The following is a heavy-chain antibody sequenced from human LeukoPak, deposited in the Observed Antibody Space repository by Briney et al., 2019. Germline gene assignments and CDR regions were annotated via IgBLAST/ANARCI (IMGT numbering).Heavy chain of an antibody. CDR2: ISSSGSTI. D-gene: IGHD3-16*02. V-gene: IGHV3-11*01. J-gene: IGHJ4*02. CDR3: ARGSYDYVWGSYRSPPDY. Sequence: GGSLRLSCAASGFTFSDYYMSWIRQAPGMGLEWVSYISSSGSTIYYADSVKGRFTISRDNAKNSLYLQMNSLRAEDTAVYYCARGSYDYVWGSYRSPPDYWGQGTLVTVSS. CDR1: GFTFSDYY.